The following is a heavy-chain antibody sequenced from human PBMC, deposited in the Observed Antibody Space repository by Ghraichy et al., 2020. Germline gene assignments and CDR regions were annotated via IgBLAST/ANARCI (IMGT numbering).Heavy chain of an antibody. D-gene: IGHD3-22*01. CDR1: GFTFSSFA. CDR3: ARPIERGYYDSSGHYQGGFDY. CDR2: ISADGSDK. Sequence: LSLTCAASGFTFSSFAMHWVRQAPGKGLQWVAVISADGSDKFYEDSVKGRLILSRDNSKSTTYLQLSSLRAEDTAVYYCARPIERGYYDSSGHYQGGFDYWGQGTLVTVSS. J-gene: IGHJ4*02. V-gene: IGHV3-30*03.